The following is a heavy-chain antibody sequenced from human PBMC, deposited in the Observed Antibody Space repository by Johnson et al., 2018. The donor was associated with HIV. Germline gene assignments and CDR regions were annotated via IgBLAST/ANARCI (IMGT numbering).Heavy chain of an antibody. CDR3: AKYRQQLVRSAFDI. V-gene: IGHV3-30*02. CDR2: IRYDGSNK. J-gene: IGHJ3*02. Sequence: QVQLVESGGGVVQPGGSLRLSCAASGFTFSDYGMHLVRQAPGKGLEWVAFIRYDGSNKYYADSVKGRFTLSRDNSKNTLYLQMSSLRVEDTAVYYCAKYRQQLVRSAFDIWGQWTMVTVSS. D-gene: IGHD6-13*01. CDR1: GFTFSDYG.